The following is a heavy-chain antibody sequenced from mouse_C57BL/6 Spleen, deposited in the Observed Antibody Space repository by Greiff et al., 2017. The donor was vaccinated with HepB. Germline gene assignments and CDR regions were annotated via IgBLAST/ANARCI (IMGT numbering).Heavy chain of an antibody. V-gene: IGHV1-39*01. CDR2: ISPNYGTT. CDR3: AREGGLRKFAY. J-gene: IGHJ3*01. Sequence: EVQGVESGPELVKPGASVKISCKASGYSFTDYNMNWVKQSNGKSLEWIGVISPNYGTTSYNQKFKGKATLTVDQSSSTAYMQLNSLTSEDSAVYYCAREGGLRKFAYWGQGTLFTVSA. CDR1: GYSFTDYN. D-gene: IGHD2-4*01.